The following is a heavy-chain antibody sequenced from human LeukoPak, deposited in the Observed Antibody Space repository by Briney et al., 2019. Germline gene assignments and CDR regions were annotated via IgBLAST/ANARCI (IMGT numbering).Heavy chain of an antibody. CDR1: X. V-gene: IGHV3-23*01. CDR3: AKRGIAAIHY. D-gene: IGHD6-13*01. CDR2: ISGSGGST. Sequence: XMSWVRQAPGKGLEWVSAISGSGGSTYYADSVKGRFTISRDNSKNTLYLQMNSLRAEDTAVYYCAKRGIAAIHYWGQGTLVTVSS. J-gene: IGHJ4*02.